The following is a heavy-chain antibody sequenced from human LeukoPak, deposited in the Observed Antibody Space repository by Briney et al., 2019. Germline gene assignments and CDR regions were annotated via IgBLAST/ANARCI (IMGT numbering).Heavy chain of an antibody. D-gene: IGHD1-14*01. CDR1: GGSISSSNW. Sequence: PSETLSLTCAVSGGSISSSNWWSWVRQPPGKGLEWIGEIYHSGSTNYNPSLKSRVTISVDTSKNQFSLKLSSVTAADTAVYYCARIWYLWRYMDVWGKGTTVTVSS. CDR3: ARIWYLWRYMDV. J-gene: IGHJ6*03. V-gene: IGHV4-4*02. CDR2: IYHSGST.